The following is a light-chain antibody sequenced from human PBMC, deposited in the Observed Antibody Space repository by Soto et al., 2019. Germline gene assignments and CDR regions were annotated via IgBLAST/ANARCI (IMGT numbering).Light chain of an antibody. J-gene: IGLJ1*01. CDR3: SSYAGSNNFV. CDR2: EVS. Sequence: QSALTQPPSASGSPGQSVTISCTGTSSDVGTYNYVSWYQHLPGKAPKLMIFEVSKRPSGVPDRFSGSKSGNTASLTVSGLQTEDEADYYCSSYAGSNNFVFGTGTQLTVL. V-gene: IGLV2-8*01. CDR1: SSDVGTYNY.